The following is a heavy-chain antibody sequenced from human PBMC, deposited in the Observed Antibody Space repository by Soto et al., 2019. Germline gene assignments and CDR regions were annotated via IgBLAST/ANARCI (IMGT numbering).Heavy chain of an antibody. Sequence: ASVKVSCKASGYTFTSYGISWVRQAPGQGLEWMGWISAYNGNTNYAQKLQGRVTMTTDTSTSTAYMELRSLRSDDTAVYYCAQARTRDDAFDIWGQGTMVTVSS. J-gene: IGHJ3*02. CDR2: ISAYNGNT. CDR1: GYTFTSYG. CDR3: AQARTRDDAFDI. V-gene: IGHV1-18*01. D-gene: IGHD2-8*01.